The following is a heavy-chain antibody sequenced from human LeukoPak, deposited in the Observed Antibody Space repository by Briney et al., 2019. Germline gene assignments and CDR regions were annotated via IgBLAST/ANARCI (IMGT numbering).Heavy chain of an antibody. V-gene: IGHV4-59*01. J-gene: IGHJ3*02. D-gene: IGHD3-3*01. CDR2: IYYSGST. Sequence: SETLSLTCTVSGGSISSYYWSWIRQPPGKGLEWIGYIYYSGSTNYNPSLKSRVTISVDTSKNRFSLKLSSVTAADTAVYYCARAPRWEFWSGYLGGDAFDIWGQGTMVTVSS. CDR3: ARAPRWEFWSGYLGGDAFDI. CDR1: GGSISSYY.